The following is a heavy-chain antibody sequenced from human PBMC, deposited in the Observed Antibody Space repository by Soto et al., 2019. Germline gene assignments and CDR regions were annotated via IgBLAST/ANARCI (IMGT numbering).Heavy chain of an antibody. CDR2: ISKDGSSK. Sequence: QVQLVESGGGVVQPGRSLRLSCAASGFTFSAYPMHWVRQAPGKGLEWVALISKDGSSKKYADSVKGRFTISRDNSKSTLYLQMDSLTTEDTAVYYCARDRSLLHMGDFGCWGQGTLVTVSS. D-gene: IGHD3-16*01. J-gene: IGHJ4*02. CDR1: GFTFSAYP. V-gene: IGHV3-30-3*01. CDR3: ARDRSLLHMGDFGC.